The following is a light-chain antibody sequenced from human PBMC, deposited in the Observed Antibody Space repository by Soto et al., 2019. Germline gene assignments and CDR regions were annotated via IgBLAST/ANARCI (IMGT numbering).Light chain of an antibody. J-gene: IGLJ2*01. CDR1: SSNIGNNY. V-gene: IGLV1-51*01. Sequence: QSALTQPPSVSAAPGQKVSISCSGSSSNIGNNYVSWYQQLPGTAPKLLIYYNNRRPSGIPDRFYGSKSGTSATLGITGLQTGDEADYYCGTWDSRLSAVVFGGGTKLTVL. CDR2: YNN. CDR3: GTWDSRLSAVV.